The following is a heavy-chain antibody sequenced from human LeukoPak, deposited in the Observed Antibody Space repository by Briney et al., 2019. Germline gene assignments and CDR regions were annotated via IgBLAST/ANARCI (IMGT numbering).Heavy chain of an antibody. CDR1: GFTFSTYP. CDR2: LGGSSRSI. CDR3: ARELAEGFDY. V-gene: IGHV3-21*01. J-gene: IGHJ4*02. D-gene: IGHD6-25*01. Sequence: GGSLRLSCAASGFTFSTYPMNWVRQAPGKGLEWVSSLGGSSRSIYYADSVKGRFTISRDNAKNSLYLQMNSLRAEDTAVYYCARELAEGFDYWGQGTLVTVSS.